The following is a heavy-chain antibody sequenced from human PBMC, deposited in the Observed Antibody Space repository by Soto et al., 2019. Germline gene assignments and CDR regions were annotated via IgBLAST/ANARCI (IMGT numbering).Heavy chain of an antibody. CDR3: AKAAPGFWSGYYTNYFDY. D-gene: IGHD3-3*01. CDR2: IRGSGGST. Sequence: GGSLRLSCAASGFTFSSYAMSWVRQAPGKGLEWVSAIRGSGGSTYYADSVKGRFTISRDNSKNTLYLQMNSLRAEDTAVYYCAKAAPGFWSGYYTNYFDYWGQGTLVTVSS. CDR1: GFTFSSYA. J-gene: IGHJ4*02. V-gene: IGHV3-23*01.